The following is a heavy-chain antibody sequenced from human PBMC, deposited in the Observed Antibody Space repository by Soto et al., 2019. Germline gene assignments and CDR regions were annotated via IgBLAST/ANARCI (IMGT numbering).Heavy chain of an antibody. CDR3: ARQVVWSGYYTGMKFDY. CDR2: IYYSGST. D-gene: IGHD3-3*01. Sequence: SETLSLTCTVSGGSISSYYWSWIRQPPGKGLEWIGYIYYSGSTNYNPSLKSRATISVDTSKNQFSLKLSSVTAADTAVYYCARQVVWSGYYTGMKFDYWGQGTLVTVSS. J-gene: IGHJ4*02. V-gene: IGHV4-59*08. CDR1: GGSISSYY.